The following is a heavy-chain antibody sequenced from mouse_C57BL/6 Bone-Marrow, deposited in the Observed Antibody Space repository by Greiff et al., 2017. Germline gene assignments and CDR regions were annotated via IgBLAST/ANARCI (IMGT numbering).Heavy chain of an antibody. J-gene: IGHJ2*01. CDR1: GFTFSSYA. CDR3: ARENYYGSSFYFDY. CDR2: ISDGGSYT. D-gene: IGHD1-1*01. V-gene: IGHV5-4*01. Sequence: EVKLVESGGGLVKPGGSLKLSCAASGFTFSSYAMSWVRQTPEKRLEWVATISDGGSYTYYPDNVKGRFTISRDNAKNNLYLQMGHLKSEDTAMYYCARENYYGSSFYFDYWGQGTTLTVSS.